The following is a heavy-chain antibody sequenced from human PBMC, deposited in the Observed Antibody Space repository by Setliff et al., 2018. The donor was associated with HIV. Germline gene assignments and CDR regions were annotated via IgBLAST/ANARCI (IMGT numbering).Heavy chain of an antibody. CDR3: ARQSTVAAAGFDF. D-gene: IGHD6-13*01. V-gene: IGHV4-34*01. CDR1: GGSFSDYY. Sequence: PSETLSLTCAVYGGSFSDYYWSWIRQPPGKGLEWIGEINHSGSTNYNPSLKRRVTITVDTSKNQFSLKLNSVTAADTAIYYCARQSTVAAAGFDFWGQGTLVTVSS. J-gene: IGHJ4*02. CDR2: INHSGST.